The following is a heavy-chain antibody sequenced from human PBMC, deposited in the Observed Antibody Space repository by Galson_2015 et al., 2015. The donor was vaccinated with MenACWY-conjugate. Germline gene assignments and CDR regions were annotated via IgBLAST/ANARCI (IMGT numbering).Heavy chain of an antibody. CDR3: ARGNTGTGHCYYGLDV. CDR1: GSSFRAYY. D-gene: IGHD1-1*01. V-gene: IGHV4-34*01. J-gene: IGHJ6*02. Sequence: ETLSLTCAVHGSSFRAYYWSWIRQPPGKGLEWIGAISHSGDTTHTPSLKSRVSISVDTSQSHVSLRLTSVNAADTAVYYCARGNTGTGHCYYGLDVWGQGTTVTVSS. CDR2: ISHSGDT.